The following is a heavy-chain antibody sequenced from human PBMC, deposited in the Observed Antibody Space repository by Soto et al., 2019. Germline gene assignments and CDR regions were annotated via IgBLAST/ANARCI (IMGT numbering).Heavy chain of an antibody. D-gene: IGHD3-22*01. CDR3: ARVHRRYYDANWFDP. J-gene: IGHJ5*02. CDR1: GGTFSSYA. V-gene: IGHV1-69*12. Sequence: QVQLVQSGAEVKKPGSSVNVSCKASGGTFSSYAISWVRQAPGQGLEWMGGIIPIFGTANYAQKFQGRVTITADQSTSAAYMELSSVRSEDTAVYYGARVHRRYYDANWFDPWGQGTLVTVSS. CDR2: IIPIFGTA.